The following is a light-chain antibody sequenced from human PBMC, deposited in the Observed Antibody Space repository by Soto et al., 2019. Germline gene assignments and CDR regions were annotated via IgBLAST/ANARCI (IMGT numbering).Light chain of an antibody. Sequence: QSVLTQPASVSGSPGQSITISCTGTSSDVGGYNYVFWYQQHPGKAPKLMIYEVTNRPSGVSNRFSGSKSGNTASLTISGLQAEDEADYYCNSYTSNNTWVFGGGTKLTVL. CDR1: SSDVGGYNY. V-gene: IGLV2-14*01. J-gene: IGLJ3*02. CDR3: NSYTSNNTWV. CDR2: EVT.